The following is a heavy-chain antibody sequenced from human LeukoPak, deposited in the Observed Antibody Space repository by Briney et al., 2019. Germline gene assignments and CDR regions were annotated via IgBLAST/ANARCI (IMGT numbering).Heavy chain of an antibody. CDR3: ARRNLYSGWSWYFDL. J-gene: IGHJ2*01. CDR2: IYTSGST. CDR1: GGSISSGSYY. Sequence: SETLSLTCTVSGGSISSGSYYWSWIRQPAGKGLEWIGRIYTSGSTNYNPSLKSRVTISVDTSKNQFSLKLSSVTAADTAVYYCARRNLYSGWSWYFDLWGRGTLVTVSS. V-gene: IGHV4-61*02. D-gene: IGHD6-19*01.